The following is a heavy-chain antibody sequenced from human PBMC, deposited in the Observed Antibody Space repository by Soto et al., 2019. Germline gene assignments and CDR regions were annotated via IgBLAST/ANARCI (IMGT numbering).Heavy chain of an antibody. CDR1: GFTFSSYA. D-gene: IGHD3-22*01. J-gene: IGHJ6*02. V-gene: IGHV3-30-3*01. CDR2: IAYDGSNK. Sequence: GGSLRLSCAASGFTFSSYAMHWVRQAPGKGLEWVAVIAYDGSNKYYADSVKGRFTISRDNSKNTLYLQMNSLRAEYTAVYSCARDLYYYDSSGYYPTLSYYYGMDVWGQGTTVTVSS. CDR3: ARDLYYYDSSGYYPTLSYYYGMDV.